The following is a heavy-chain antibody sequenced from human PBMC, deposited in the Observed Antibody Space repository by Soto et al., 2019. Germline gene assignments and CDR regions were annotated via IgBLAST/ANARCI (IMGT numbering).Heavy chain of an antibody. J-gene: IGHJ4*02. Sequence: EVQLVESGGGLVKPGGSLRLSCAASGFTFSSYSMNWVRQATGKGLEWVSSISSSSSYIYYADSVKGRFTISRDNAKNSLHLQMNSLRAEDTAVYYCSSPTTVTGYFDYWGQGTLVTVSS. D-gene: IGHD4-17*01. CDR3: SSPTTVTGYFDY. CDR1: GFTFSSYS. CDR2: ISSSSSYI. V-gene: IGHV3-21*01.